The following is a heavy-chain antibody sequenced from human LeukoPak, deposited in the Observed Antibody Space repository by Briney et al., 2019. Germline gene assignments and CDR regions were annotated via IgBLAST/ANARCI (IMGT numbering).Heavy chain of an antibody. CDR2: ISYDGSNK. CDR3: ARDRGYYDASDY. Sequence: GGSLRLSCAASGFTFSSYAMHWVRQAPGKGLEWVAVISYDGSNKYYADSVKGRFTISRDNSKNTLYLQMNSLRAEDTAVYYCARDRGYYDASDYWGQGTLVTVSS. CDR1: GFTFSSYA. V-gene: IGHV3-30*04. D-gene: IGHD3-3*01. J-gene: IGHJ4*02.